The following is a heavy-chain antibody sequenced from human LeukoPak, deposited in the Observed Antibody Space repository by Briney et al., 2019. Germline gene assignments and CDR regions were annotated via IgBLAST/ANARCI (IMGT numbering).Heavy chain of an antibody. J-gene: IGHJ4*02. CDR1: GFTFSSYS. CDR3: ARAAYCGGDCYNSPHFDY. Sequence: GGSLRLSCAASGFTFSSYSMNWVRQAPGKGLEWVSYISSSSSTIYYADSVKGRFTISRDNAKNSLYLQMNSLRAEDTAVYYCARAAYCGGDCYNSPHFDYWGQGTLVTVSS. CDR2: ISSSSSTI. V-gene: IGHV3-48*04. D-gene: IGHD2-21*02.